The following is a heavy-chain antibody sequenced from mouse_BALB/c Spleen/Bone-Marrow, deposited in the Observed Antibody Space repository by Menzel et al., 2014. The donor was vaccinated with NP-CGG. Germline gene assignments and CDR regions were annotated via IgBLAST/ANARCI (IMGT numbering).Heavy chain of an antibody. V-gene: IGHV1-7*01. D-gene: IGHD1-1*02. Sequence: VQLQQSGAELAKPGASVKMSCKASGYTLTSYWMHWVKQRPGQGLEWIGYINPSTGYTEYNQKFKDKATLTADKSSSTAYMQLSSLTSEDSAVYYCARGGFAGAWFAYWGQGTLVTVSA. CDR3: ARGGFAGAWFAY. CDR1: GYTLTSYW. CDR2: INPSTGYT. J-gene: IGHJ3*01.